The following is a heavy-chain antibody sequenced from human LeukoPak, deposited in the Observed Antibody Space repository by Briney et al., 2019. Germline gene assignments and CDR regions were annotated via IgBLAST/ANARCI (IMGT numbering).Heavy chain of an antibody. V-gene: IGHV3-66*01. CDR1: GFTVGNNY. Sequence: GGSLRLSCAASGFTVGNNYMNWVRQTPGKGLEWVSLIFSHGETSYADSVKGRFTISRDNSKNTLYLQMNGLRVEDTAVYYCARDPPAVSINTYAWGQGTLVTVSS. D-gene: IGHD2-8*01. CDR2: IFSHGET. J-gene: IGHJ4*02. CDR3: ARDPPAVSINTYA.